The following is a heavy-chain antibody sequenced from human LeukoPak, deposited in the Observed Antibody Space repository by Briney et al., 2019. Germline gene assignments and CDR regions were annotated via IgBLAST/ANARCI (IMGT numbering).Heavy chain of an antibody. CDR1: AGSISSHSYY. D-gene: IGHD3-10*01. CDR3: ARVRGLLWFGEGLDY. Sequence: SETLSLTCTVSAGSISSHSYYWGWIRQPPGKGLEWIGSIYYSGSTYYTPSLKSRVTISVDTSKNQFSLKLSSLTAADTAVYYCARVRGLLWFGEGLDYWGQGTLVTVSS. V-gene: IGHV4-39*07. J-gene: IGHJ4*02. CDR2: IYYSGST.